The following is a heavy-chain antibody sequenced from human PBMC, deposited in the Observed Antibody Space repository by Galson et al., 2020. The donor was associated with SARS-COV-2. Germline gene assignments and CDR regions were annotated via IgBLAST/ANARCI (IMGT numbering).Heavy chain of an antibody. CDR3: AINRLLDF. CDR2: ISYDGSNT. V-gene: IGHV3-30*03. CDR1: GFTFNSYA. D-gene: IGHD4-17*01. J-gene: IGHJ4*02. Sequence: GESLKISCAASGFTFNSYAMHWVRQAPGKGLERVAVISYDGSNTYYADSVEGRFTISRDNSRNTLFLQLNSLRADDTAVYYCAINRLLDFWGQGTLVTVSS.